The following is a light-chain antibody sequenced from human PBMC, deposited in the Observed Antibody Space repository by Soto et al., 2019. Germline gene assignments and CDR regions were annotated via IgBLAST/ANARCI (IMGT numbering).Light chain of an antibody. J-gene: IGKJ2*01. CDR1: QSISSW. V-gene: IGKV1-5*03. CDR3: QQYNTYPYT. Sequence: DIQMTQSPSTLSASVGDRVTITCRASQSISSWLAWYQQKPGKAPKLLIYKASSLESGVPSRFSGSGSGTEFTLTISSLQPDDFATYFCQQYNTYPYTFGQGTKLEIK. CDR2: KAS.